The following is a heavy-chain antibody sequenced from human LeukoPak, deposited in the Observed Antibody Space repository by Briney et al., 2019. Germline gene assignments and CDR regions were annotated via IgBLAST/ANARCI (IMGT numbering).Heavy chain of an antibody. CDR2: IYYNGDT. Sequence: ASETLSLTCTVSGGSVSNSLYYWSWNRQPPGKGLEWIGYIYYNGDTNYNPSLKSRVIISIDTSSNQFSLRLNSMTAADTAVYYCARVLHAASWRSYDYWGQGSLVTVSS. D-gene: IGHD5-18*01. CDR3: ARVLHAASWRSYDY. J-gene: IGHJ4*02. CDR1: GGSVSNSLYY. V-gene: IGHV4-61*01.